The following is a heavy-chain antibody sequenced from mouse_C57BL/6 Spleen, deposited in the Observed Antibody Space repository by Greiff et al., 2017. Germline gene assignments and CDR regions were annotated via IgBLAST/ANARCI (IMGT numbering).Heavy chain of an antibody. Sequence: EVQGVESGGGLVKPGGSLTLSCAASGFTFSSYAMSWVRQTPEKRLEWVATISDGGSYTYYPDNVKGRFTISRDNAKHNLYLQMSHLKSEDTAMYYCARESSYYFDYWGQGTTLTVSS. CDR2: ISDGGSYT. J-gene: IGHJ2*01. D-gene: IGHD6-1*01. V-gene: IGHV5-4*01. CDR1: GFTFSSYA. CDR3: ARESSYYFDY.